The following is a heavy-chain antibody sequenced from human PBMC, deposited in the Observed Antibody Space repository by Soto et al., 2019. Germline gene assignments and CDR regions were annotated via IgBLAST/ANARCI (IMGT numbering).Heavy chain of an antibody. CDR2: ISSSGSTI. J-gene: IGHJ4*02. D-gene: IGHD5-18*01. Sequence: GGSLRLSCAASGFTSSSYEMNWVRQAPGKGPEWVSYISSSGSTIYYADSVKGRFTISRDNAKNSLYLQMNSLRAEDAAVYYCARGLPRGYSYVQYYFDYWGQGTLVTVSS. CDR3: ARGLPRGYSYVQYYFDY. CDR1: GFTSSSYE. V-gene: IGHV3-48*03.